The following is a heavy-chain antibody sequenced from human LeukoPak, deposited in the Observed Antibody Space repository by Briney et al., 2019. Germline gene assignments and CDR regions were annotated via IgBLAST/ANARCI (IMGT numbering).Heavy chain of an antibody. CDR2: INHSGST. D-gene: IGHD6-13*01. CDR3: ARGSASSRIAAAGNAFDI. V-gene: IGHV4-34*01. J-gene: IGHJ3*02. Sequence: SETLSLTCAVYGGSFSGYYWSWIRQPPGKGLEWIGEINHSGSTNYNPSLKSRVTISVDTSKNQFSLKLSSVTAADTAVYYCARGSASSRIAAAGNAFDIWGQGTMVTVSS. CDR1: GGSFSGYY.